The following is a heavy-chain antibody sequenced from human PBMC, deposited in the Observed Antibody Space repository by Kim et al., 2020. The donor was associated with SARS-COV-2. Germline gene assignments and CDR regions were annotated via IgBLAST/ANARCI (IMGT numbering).Heavy chain of an antibody. Sequence: ASVKVSCKASGYTFTSYYMHWVRQAPGQGLEWMGIINPSGGSTSYAQKFQGRVTMTRDTSTSTVYMELSSLRSEDTAVYYCARERNSGHYYYYYGMDVWGQGTTVTVSS. D-gene: IGHD1-26*01. CDR1: GYTFTSYY. CDR3: ARERNSGHYYYYYGMDV. V-gene: IGHV1-46*01. CDR2: INPSGGST. J-gene: IGHJ6*02.